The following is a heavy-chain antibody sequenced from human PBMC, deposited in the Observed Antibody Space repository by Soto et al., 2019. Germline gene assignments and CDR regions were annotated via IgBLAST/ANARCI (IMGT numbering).Heavy chain of an antibody. CDR3: AKGGVWSGYYGPACGMDV. D-gene: IGHD3-3*01. CDR1: GFTFSSYG. J-gene: IGHJ6*02. V-gene: IGHV3-30*18. Sequence: GGSLRLSCAASGFTFSSYGMHWVRQAPGKGLEWVAVISYDGSNKYYADSVKGRFTISRDNSKNTPYLQMNSLRAEDTAVYYCAKGGVWSGYYGPACGMDVWGQGTTVTVSS. CDR2: ISYDGSNK.